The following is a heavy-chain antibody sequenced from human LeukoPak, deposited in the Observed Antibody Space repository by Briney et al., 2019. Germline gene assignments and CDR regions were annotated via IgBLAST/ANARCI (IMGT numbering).Heavy chain of an antibody. CDR1: GGSISSSSYY. V-gene: IGHV4-39*07. J-gene: IGHJ3*02. D-gene: IGHD2-15*01. CDR2: IYYSGTT. CDR3: ARGGGYCSGGSCYSLEAFDI. Sequence: PSETLSLTCTVSGGSISSSSYYWGWIRQPPGKGLEWIGTIYYSGTTYYNPSLKSRVTISVDTSKNQFSLKLSSVTAADTAVYYCARGGGYCSGGSCYSLEAFDIWGQGTMVTVSS.